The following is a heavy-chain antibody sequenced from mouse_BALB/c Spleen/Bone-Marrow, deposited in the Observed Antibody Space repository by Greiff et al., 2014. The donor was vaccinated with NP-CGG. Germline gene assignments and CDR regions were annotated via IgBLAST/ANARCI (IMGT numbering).Heavy chain of an antibody. V-gene: IGHV5-4*02. J-gene: IGHJ3*01. Sequence: VQLQQSGGGLVKPGGSLKLSCAASGFTFSDYYIYLVRQTPEKRLEWVATISDGGTYTHYPDTVKGRFTISRDNAKNNLYLQMNGLKSEDTAMYYCVRDGDYRYAYWGQGTLVTVSA. CDR3: VRDGDYRYAY. CDR2: ISDGGTYT. D-gene: IGHD2-14*01. CDR1: GFTFSDYY.